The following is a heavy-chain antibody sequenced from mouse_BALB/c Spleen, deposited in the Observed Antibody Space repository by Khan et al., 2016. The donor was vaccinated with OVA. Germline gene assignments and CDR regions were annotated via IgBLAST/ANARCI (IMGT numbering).Heavy chain of an antibody. D-gene: IGHD1-1*01. CDR2: SYPGGGST. CDR3: ARGGYSVFAY. J-gene: IGHJ3*01. CDR1: GYTLTDYV. V-gene: IGHV1-77*01. Sequence: QVQLKESGPELVKPGASVKMSCKASGYTLTDYVINWVKQRPGQGLEWIGDSYPGGGSTYYNEKFKGKAKLTEDKSSNTAYMQLSSLTFEDSAVYFCARGGYSVFAYWGQGTLVTVSA.